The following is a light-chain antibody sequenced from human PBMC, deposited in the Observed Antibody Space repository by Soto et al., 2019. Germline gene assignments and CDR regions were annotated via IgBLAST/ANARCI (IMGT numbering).Light chain of an antibody. CDR2: EVS. CDR1: SSDVGGYNY. Sequence: QSALTQPASVSGSPGQSITISCTGTSSDVGGYNYVSWYQQHPGKAPKLIIYEVSNRPSGVSNRFSGSKSGNTASLTISGLQAEDEAEYYCNSYTSKSTGVFGTGTKSPS. V-gene: IGLV2-14*01. CDR3: NSYTSKSTGV. J-gene: IGLJ1*01.